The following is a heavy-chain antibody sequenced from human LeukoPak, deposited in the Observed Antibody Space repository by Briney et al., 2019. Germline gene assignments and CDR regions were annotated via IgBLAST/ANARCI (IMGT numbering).Heavy chain of an antibody. V-gene: IGHV4-30-4*08. D-gene: IGHD3-22*01. Sequence: PSQTLSLTCTVSGGSISSGGYYWSWIRQHPGKGLEWIGYIYYSGSTYYNPSLKSRVTISVDTSKNQFSLKLSSVTAADTGVYYCARVGFSGYHVGYYYYGMDVWGQGTTVTVSS. CDR2: IYYSGST. CDR1: GGSISSGGYY. J-gene: IGHJ6*02. CDR3: ARVGFSGYHVGYYYYGMDV.